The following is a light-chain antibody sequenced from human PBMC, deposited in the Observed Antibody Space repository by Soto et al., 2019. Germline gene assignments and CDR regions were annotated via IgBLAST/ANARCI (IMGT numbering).Light chain of an antibody. J-gene: IGKJ1*01. CDR2: GAS. Sequence: EIALAQSPGTLSLSPGERATLSCRASQSVSSSYLAWYQQKPGQAPRLLIYGASTRATGIPDRFSGSGSGTVFTLTISRLEPEDAAVYYCQHFGGPPRTFGQGTRVEIK. CDR3: QHFGGPPRT. CDR1: QSVSSSY. V-gene: IGKV3-20*01.